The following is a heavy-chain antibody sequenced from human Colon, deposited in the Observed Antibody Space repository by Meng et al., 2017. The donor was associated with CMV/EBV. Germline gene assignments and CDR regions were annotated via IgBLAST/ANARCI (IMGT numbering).Heavy chain of an antibody. D-gene: IGHD2-15*01. J-gene: IGHJ5*02. V-gene: IGHV3-23*01. CDR1: GFTFSSYV. CDR3: AKGVAAGKLDWFDP. Sequence: SGFTFSSYVMAWVSQAPGKGLEWVSAISGGDGDTYYADSVRGRFTISRDNSRNTVFLQMSSLRAEDTAVYYCAKGVAAGKLDWFDPWGQGTLVTVSS. CDR2: ISGGDGDT.